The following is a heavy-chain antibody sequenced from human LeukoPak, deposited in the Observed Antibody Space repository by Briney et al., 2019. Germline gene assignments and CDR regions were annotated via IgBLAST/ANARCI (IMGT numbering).Heavy chain of an antibody. Sequence: GGSLRLSCAASGFTFSSYWMSWVRQAPGKGLEWVSYISSSGSTIYYADSVEGRFTISRDNAKNSLYLQMNSLRAEDTAVYYCARVRWSSPPRYWGQETLVTVSS. CDR1: GFTFSSYW. CDR2: ISSSGSTI. D-gene: IGHD2-2*01. J-gene: IGHJ4*02. CDR3: ARVRWSSPPRY. V-gene: IGHV3-48*04.